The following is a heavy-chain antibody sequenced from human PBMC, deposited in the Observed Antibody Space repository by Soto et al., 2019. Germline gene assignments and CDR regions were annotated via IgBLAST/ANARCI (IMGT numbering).Heavy chain of an antibody. J-gene: IGHJ4*02. CDR1: GGSISSGCYY. V-gene: IGHV4-31*03. CDR3: ARETGDYLYYFDY. Sequence: SLALTCTVSGGSISSGCYYWSWIRQHPGKGLEWIGYIYYSGSTYYNPSLKSRVTISVDTSKNQFSLKLSSVTAADTAVYYCARETGDYLYYFDYWGQRTLVPVSS. CDR2: IYYSGST. D-gene: IGHD4-17*01.